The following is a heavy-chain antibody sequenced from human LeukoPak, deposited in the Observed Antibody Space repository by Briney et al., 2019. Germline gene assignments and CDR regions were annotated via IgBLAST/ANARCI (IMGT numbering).Heavy chain of an antibody. Sequence: GGSLRLSCVASRFTFSSYAMSWVRQAPGKGLEWVSGISSSGGSNTYYADSVKGRFTISRDNSKNTLYLQMNSLRAEDTAVYYCAKAEHYYDSSGYKSRWFDPWGQGTLVTVSS. CDR1: RFTFSSYA. CDR3: AKAEHYYDSSGYKSRWFDP. CDR2: ISSSGGSNT. D-gene: IGHD3-22*01. J-gene: IGHJ5*02. V-gene: IGHV3-23*01.